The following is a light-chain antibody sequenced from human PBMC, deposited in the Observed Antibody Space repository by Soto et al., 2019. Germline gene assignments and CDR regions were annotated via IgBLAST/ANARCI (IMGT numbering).Light chain of an antibody. CDR3: QQSYSTPIS. V-gene: IGKV1-39*01. CDR1: QSISSH. J-gene: IGKJ5*01. CDR2: TAS. Sequence: DIRMTQSPSSLAAAVGDTVSITGRASQSISSHLNWYQQKPGKAPNLLMYTASNLQSGVPSRFSGSGSGTDFTLTISSLQPEDFATYSCQQSYSTPISLGQGTRLEIK.